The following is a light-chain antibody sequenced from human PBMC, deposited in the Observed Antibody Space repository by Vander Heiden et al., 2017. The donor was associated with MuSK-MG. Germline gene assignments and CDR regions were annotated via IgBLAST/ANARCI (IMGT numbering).Light chain of an antibody. Sequence: QSVLTQPPSASGTPGQRVTISCSGSSSNIGSNTVNWYQQVPGTAPKLLIYTNNQRPSGVPDRFSGSKSGTSASLAIRGLQSDDEADYYCAAWDDSLSGPVFGGGTKLTVL. J-gene: IGLJ2*01. CDR3: AAWDDSLSGPV. CDR1: SSNIGSNT. CDR2: TNN. V-gene: IGLV1-44*01.